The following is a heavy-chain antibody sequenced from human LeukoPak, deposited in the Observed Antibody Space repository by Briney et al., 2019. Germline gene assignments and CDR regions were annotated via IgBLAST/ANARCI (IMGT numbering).Heavy chain of an antibody. CDR3: AKDRIAVAGTNGRGASGY. CDR2: ISYDGSNK. D-gene: IGHD6-19*01. J-gene: IGHJ4*02. Sequence: GGSLRLSCAASGFTFSSYGMHWVRQAPGKGLEWVAVISYDGSNKYYADSVKGRFTISRDNSKNTLYLQMNSLRAEDTAVYYCAKDRIAVAGTNGRGASGYWGQGTLVTVSS. V-gene: IGHV3-30*18. CDR1: GFTFSSYG.